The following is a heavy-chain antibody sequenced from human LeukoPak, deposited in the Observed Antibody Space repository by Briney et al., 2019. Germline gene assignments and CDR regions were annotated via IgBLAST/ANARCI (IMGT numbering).Heavy chain of an antibody. Sequence: GGSLRLSCAASGFTFSSYAMSWVRQAPGKGLEWVSAISGSGGSTYYADSVKGRFTISRDNSKNTLYLQTNSLRAEDTAVYYCAKSRSFGSSGGAEFDYWGQGTLVTVSS. CDR1: GFTFSSYA. J-gene: IGHJ4*02. D-gene: IGHD6-6*01. CDR3: AKSRSFGSSGGAEFDY. V-gene: IGHV3-23*01. CDR2: ISGSGGST.